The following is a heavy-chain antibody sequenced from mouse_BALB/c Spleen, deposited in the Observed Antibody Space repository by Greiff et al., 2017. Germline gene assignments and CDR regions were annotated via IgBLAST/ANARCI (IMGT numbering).Heavy chain of an antibody. CDR1: SYTFTSYW. J-gene: IGHJ4*01. CDR3: ARGYGAMDY. Sequence: DLVKPGASVKLSCKASSYTFTSYWINWIKQRPGQGLEWIGRIAPGSGSTYYNEMFKGKATLTVDTSSSTAYIQLSSLSSEDSAVYFCARGYGAMDYWGQGTSVTVSS. CDR2: IAPGSGST. V-gene: IGHV1S41*01. D-gene: IGHD2-14*01.